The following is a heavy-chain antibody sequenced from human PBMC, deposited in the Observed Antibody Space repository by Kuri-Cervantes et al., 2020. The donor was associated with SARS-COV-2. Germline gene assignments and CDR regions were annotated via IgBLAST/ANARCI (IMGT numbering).Heavy chain of an antibody. J-gene: IGHJ3*02. CDR1: GFTFSSYA. D-gene: IGHD2-2*01. CDR3: AKDYWRGTSCNAFDI. CDR2: ISGSGGST. V-gene: IGHV3-23*01. Sequence: GESLKISCAASGFTFSSYAMSWVRQAPGKGLEWVSAISGSGGSTYYADSVKGRFTISRDNSKNTLYLQMNSLRAEDTAVYYCAKDYWRGTSCNAFDIWGQGTMVTVSS.